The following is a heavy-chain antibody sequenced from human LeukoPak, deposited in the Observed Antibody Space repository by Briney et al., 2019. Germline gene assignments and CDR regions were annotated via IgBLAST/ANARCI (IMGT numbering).Heavy chain of an antibody. V-gene: IGHV3-73*01. CDR1: GFTFSGSA. Sequence: PGGSLKLSCAASGFTFSGSAMHWVRQASGKGLEWVGRIRSKANSYATAYAASVKGRFTISRDDSKNTAHLQMNSLKTEDTAVYYCTRLYLVTTVTTPPGWGQGTLVTVSS. D-gene: IGHD4-17*01. J-gene: IGHJ4*02. CDR2: IRSKANSYAT. CDR3: TRLYLVTTVTTPPG.